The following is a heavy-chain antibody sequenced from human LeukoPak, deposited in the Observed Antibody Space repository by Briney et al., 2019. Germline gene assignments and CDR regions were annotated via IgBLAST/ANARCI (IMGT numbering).Heavy chain of an antibody. Sequence: GGSLRLSCAASGFTFSSYGMHWVRQAPGKGLEWVSHISSSGSTIYYADSVKGRFTISRDNAKNSLYLQMNSLRAEDTAVYYCARRYCSSTSCLFDYWGQGTLVTVSS. CDR1: GFTFSSYG. J-gene: IGHJ4*02. CDR2: ISSSGSTI. D-gene: IGHD2-2*01. V-gene: IGHV3-48*04. CDR3: ARRYCSSTSCLFDY.